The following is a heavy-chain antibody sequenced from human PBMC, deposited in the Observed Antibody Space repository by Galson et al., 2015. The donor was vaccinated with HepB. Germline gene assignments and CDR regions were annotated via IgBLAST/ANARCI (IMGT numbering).Heavy chain of an antibody. V-gene: IGHV1-69*13. CDR3: ARETPAYCGGDCYYDY. D-gene: IGHD2-21*02. CDR2: IIPIFGTA. CDR1: GGTFSSYA. J-gene: IGHJ4*02. Sequence: SVKVSCKASGGTFSSYAISWVRQAPGQGLEWMGGIIPIFGTANYAQKFQGRVTITADESTSTAYMELSSLRSEDTAVYYCARETPAYCGGDCYYDYWGQGTLVTVSS.